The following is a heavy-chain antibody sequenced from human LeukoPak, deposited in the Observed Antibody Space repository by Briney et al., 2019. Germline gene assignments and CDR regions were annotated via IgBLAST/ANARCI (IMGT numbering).Heavy chain of an antibody. CDR3: ARHFTNLDV. D-gene: IGHD5-24*01. V-gene: IGHV4-39*01. J-gene: IGHJ6*02. CDR1: GGSIGSGSSY. CDR2: IYSSGTT. Sequence: SETLSLTCSVSGGSIGSGSSYWAWIRRPPGKGLEWIGSIYSSGTTYYKSSLKSRVSISMDKSKNHFSLNLRSMTASDTAVYYCARHFTNLDVWVPGTTVTVS.